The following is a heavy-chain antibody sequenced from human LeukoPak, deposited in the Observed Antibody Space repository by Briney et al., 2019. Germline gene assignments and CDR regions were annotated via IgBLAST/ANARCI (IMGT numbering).Heavy chain of an antibody. CDR3: ANANSEYITVDY. D-gene: IGHD5-18*01. CDR1: GFTFSSYA. J-gene: IGHJ4*02. Sequence: GGSLRLSCAASGFTFSSYAMSWVRQAPGKGLEWVSGISGGGGTTFYADSVKGRFTISRDNSKNTLYIQMNGLRVEDTAVYYCANANSEYITVDYWGQGTLVTVSS. V-gene: IGHV3-23*01. CDR2: ISGGGGTT.